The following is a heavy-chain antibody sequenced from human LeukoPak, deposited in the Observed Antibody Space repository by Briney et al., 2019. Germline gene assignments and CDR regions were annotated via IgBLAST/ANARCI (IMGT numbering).Heavy chain of an antibody. CDR3: ARVGGDYSYYYMDV. CDR1: GDSINSGSYF. J-gene: IGHJ6*03. D-gene: IGHD2-21*01. CDR2: VYSSGST. V-gene: IGHV4-61*09. Sequence: SETLSLTCTVSGDSINSGSYFWNWIRQPAGKGLEFIGHVYSSGSTHYNPSLKSRVTISVDTSKNQFSLKLSSMTAADSAVYYCARVGGDYSYYYMDVWGQGTLVTVSS.